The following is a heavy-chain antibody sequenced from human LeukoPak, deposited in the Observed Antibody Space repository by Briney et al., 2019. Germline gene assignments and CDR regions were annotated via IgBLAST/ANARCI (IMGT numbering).Heavy chain of an antibody. V-gene: IGHV3-7*01. Sequence: GGSLRLSCAASGFTFSVYWMTCVREAPGKGLEWVANIKYDGSEKYYVDSLRGRFTISRDNAKNSLYLQMNSLRGEDAAVYYCARARQWLGVRNWFDPWGQGTLVTVSS. CDR3: ARARQWLGVRNWFDP. CDR1: GFTFSVYW. D-gene: IGHD6-19*01. CDR2: IKYDGSEK. J-gene: IGHJ5*02.